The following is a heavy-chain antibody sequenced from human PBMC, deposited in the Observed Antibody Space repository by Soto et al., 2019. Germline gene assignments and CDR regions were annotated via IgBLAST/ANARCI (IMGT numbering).Heavy chain of an antibody. Sequence: GGSLRLSCAASGFTFSSYAMHWVRQAPGKGLEWVAVISYDGSNKYYADSVKGRFTISRDNSKNTLYLQMNSLRAEDTAVYYCARNEYRDYYDSSGYKGGYYYGMDVWGQGTTVTVSS. D-gene: IGHD3-22*01. CDR1: GFTFSSYA. CDR3: ARNEYRDYYDSSGYKGGYYYGMDV. CDR2: ISYDGSNK. V-gene: IGHV3-30*04. J-gene: IGHJ6*02.